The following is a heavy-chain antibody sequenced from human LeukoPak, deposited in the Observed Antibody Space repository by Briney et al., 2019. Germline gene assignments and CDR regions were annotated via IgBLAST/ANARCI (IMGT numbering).Heavy chain of an antibody. J-gene: IGHJ4*02. CDR1: GCTFRTYA. CDR2: ISYDGSNK. V-gene: IGHV3-30-3*01. Sequence: GGSLRLSCAASGCTFRTYAMTWVRQAPGKGLEWVAVISYDGSNKYYADSVKGRFTISRGNSKNTLYLQMNSLRAEDTAVYYCARSPDSSGLRRYFDYWGQGTLVTLSS. D-gene: IGHD3-22*01. CDR3: ARSPDSSGLRRYFDY.